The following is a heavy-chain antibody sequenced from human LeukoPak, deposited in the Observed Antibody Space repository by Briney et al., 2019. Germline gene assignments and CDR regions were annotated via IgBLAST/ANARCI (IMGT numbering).Heavy chain of an antibody. D-gene: IGHD6-6*01. CDR1: GFTFSTYD. CDR3: ARERKDEYSSSAPFDY. J-gene: IGHJ4*02. Sequence: GGSLRLSCAASGFTFSTYDMNWVRQAPGKGLEWVSSISSSSSYIYYADSVKGRFTISRDNAKNSLYLQMNSLRAEDTAVYYCARERKDEYSSSAPFDYWGQGTLVTVSS. V-gene: IGHV3-21*01. CDR2: ISSSSSYI.